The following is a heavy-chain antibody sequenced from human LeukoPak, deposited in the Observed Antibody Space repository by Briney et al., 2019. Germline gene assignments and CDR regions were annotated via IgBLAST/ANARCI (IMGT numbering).Heavy chain of an antibody. V-gene: IGHV1-8*03. CDR2: MNPNSGNT. CDR1: GYTFTSYD. CDR3: AVARAFGELAFDY. Sequence: ASVKVSCKASGYTFTSYDINWVRQATGQGLEWMGWMNPNSGNTGYAQKFQGRVTITRNTSISTACMELSSLRSEDTAVYYCAVARAFGELAFDYWGQGTLVTVSS. J-gene: IGHJ4*02. D-gene: IGHD3-10*01.